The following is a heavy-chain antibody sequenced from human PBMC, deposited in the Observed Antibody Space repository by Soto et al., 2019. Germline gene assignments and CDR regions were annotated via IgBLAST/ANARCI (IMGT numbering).Heavy chain of an antibody. CDR3: ARSTNQGELTRPDY. Sequence: ASVKVSCKASGGTFSSYAISWVRQAPGQGLEWMGGIIPIFGTANYAQKFQGRVTITADESTSTAYMELSSLRSEDTAVYYCARSTNQGELTRPDYWGQGTLVTVSS. CDR2: IIPIFGTA. D-gene: IGHD1-26*01. V-gene: IGHV1-69*13. CDR1: GGTFSSYA. J-gene: IGHJ4*02.